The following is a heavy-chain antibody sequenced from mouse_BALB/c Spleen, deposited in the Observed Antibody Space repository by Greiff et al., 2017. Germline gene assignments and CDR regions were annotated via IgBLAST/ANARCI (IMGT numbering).Heavy chain of an antibody. D-gene: IGHD2-2*01. Sequence: QVQLQQPGAELVKPGASVKLSCKASGYTFTSYWMHWVKQRPGQGLEWIGEIDPSDSYTNYNQKFKGKATLTVDKSSSTAYMQLSSLTSEDSAVYYCARWGYDGEKNPYYFDYWGQGTTLTVSS. J-gene: IGHJ2*01. CDR2: IDPSDSYT. CDR1: GYTFTSYW. V-gene: IGHV1-69*02. CDR3: ARWGYDGEKNPYYFDY.